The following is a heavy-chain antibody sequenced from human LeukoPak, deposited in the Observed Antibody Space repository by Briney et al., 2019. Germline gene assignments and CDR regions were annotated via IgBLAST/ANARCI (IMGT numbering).Heavy chain of an antibody. CDR3: ARAGYYDSSGYLSWDFDY. Sequence: ASVKVSCNVSGYRLNELSIHWVRQGPGKGLKWMGWISAYNGNTNYAQKLQGRVTMTTDTSTSTAYMELRSLRSDDTAVYYCARAGYYDSSGYLSWDFDYWGQGTLVTVSS. CDR1: GYRLNELS. J-gene: IGHJ4*02. D-gene: IGHD3-22*01. CDR2: ISAYNGNT. V-gene: IGHV1-18*01.